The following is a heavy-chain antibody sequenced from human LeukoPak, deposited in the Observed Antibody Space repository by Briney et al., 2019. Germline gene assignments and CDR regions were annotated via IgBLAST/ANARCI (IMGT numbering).Heavy chain of an antibody. D-gene: IGHD2-8*02. CDR2: ISSSSSTI. CDR1: GFTFSSYS. Sequence: GGSLRLSCAASGFTFSSYSMNWVRQAPGKGLEWVSYISSSSSTIYYADSVKGRFTISRDNARNSLYLQMNSLRAEDTAVYYCARELPYWHGMDVWGQGTTVTVSS. CDR3: ARELPYWHGMDV. J-gene: IGHJ6*02. V-gene: IGHV3-48*01.